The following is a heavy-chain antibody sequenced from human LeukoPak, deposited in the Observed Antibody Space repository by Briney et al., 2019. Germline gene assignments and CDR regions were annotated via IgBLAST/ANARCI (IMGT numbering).Heavy chain of an antibody. D-gene: IGHD2-2*01. J-gene: IGHJ4*02. CDR1: GLTFSSYA. CDR2: ISGSGGST. V-gene: IGHV3-23*01. Sequence: GGSLRLSCAASGLTFSSYAMNWVRQAPGKGLEWVSVISGSGGSTYYADSVKGRFTISRDNSKNTLYLQMNSLRAEDTAVYYCAKDPSWLYCSSTSCHFDYWGQGTLVTVSS. CDR3: AKDPSWLYCSSTSCHFDY.